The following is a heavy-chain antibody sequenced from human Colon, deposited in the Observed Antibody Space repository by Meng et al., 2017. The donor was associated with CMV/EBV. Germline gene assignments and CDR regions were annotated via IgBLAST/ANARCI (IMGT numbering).Heavy chain of an antibody. V-gene: IGHV2-5*02. CDR2: IHGDDTN. Sequence: HITLKTSVPTLAKPPTTLALPCSFSGFSLSTITVSVGWIRQPPGKALEWLALIHGDDTNEYNPSLSNRLTVTRDTSKNQVFLTLTNVDPVDTGTYYCVQRHSSSTGEVHWGQGTLVTVSS. CDR1: GFSLSTITVS. D-gene: IGHD6-6*01. J-gene: IGHJ4*02. CDR3: VQRHSSSTGEVH.